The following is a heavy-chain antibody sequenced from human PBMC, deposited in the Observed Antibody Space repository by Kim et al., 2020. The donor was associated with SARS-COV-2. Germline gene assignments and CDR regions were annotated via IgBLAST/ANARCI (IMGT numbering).Heavy chain of an antibody. CDR3: ARDRSTSYGAYYYGMDV. V-gene: IGHV3-11*06. D-gene: IGHD3-10*01. Sequence: SVKGRFTISRDNAKNSLYLQMNSLRAEDTAVYYCARDRSTSYGAYYYGMDVWGQGTTVTVSS. J-gene: IGHJ6*02.